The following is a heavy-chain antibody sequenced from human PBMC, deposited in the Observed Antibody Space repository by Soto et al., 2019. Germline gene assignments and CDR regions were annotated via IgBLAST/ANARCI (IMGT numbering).Heavy chain of an antibody. CDR1: GYTFTGYY. CDR2: INPNSGGT. Sequence: GASVKVSCKASGYTFTGYYMHWVRQAPGQGLEWMGWINPNSGGTNYAQKFQGRVTMTRDTSISTAYMGLSRLRSDDTAVYYCARDDRGSSGWYVIDPWGQGTLVTVSS. J-gene: IGHJ5*02. D-gene: IGHD6-19*01. V-gene: IGHV1-2*02. CDR3: ARDDRGSSGWYVIDP.